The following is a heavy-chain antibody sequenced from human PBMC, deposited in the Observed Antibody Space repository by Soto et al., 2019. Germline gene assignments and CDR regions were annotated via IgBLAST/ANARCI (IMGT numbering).Heavy chain of an antibody. Sequence: SETLSLTCAVYGGSLSGYYWTWIRQPPGTGLEWIGEINHSGSTNYNPSLKSRVTISVDTSKNQFSLKLTSVTAADTAIYFCARLQAAVPQYWGQRPLVTVS. D-gene: IGHD6-13*01. CDR3: ARLQAAVPQY. J-gene: IGHJ4*02. V-gene: IGHV4-34*01. CDR1: GGSLSGYY. CDR2: INHSGST.